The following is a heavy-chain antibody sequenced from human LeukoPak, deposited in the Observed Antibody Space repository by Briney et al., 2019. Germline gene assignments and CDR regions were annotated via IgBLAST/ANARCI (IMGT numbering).Heavy chain of an antibody. D-gene: IGHD3-10*01. J-gene: IGHJ6*02. CDR1: GFTGSSNY. V-gene: IGHV3-66*01. CDR2: IHSGGRT. CDR3: ASRDRGYYYGMDV. Sequence: GGSLRLSCAASGFTGSSNYMSWVRQAPGKGLEWVSVIHSGGRTYYADSVKGRFTISRDNSKNTLYLRMNSLRAEDTAVYYCASRDRGYYYGMDVWGQGTTVTVSS.